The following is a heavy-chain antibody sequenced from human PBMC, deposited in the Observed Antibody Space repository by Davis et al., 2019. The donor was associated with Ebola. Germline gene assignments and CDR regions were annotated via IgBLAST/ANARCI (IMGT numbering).Heavy chain of an antibody. D-gene: IGHD2-2*02. CDR3: TSIVVVPAAIRGPSYYYGMDV. V-gene: IGHV3-23*01. J-gene: IGHJ6*02. CDR1: GFTFSSYA. Sequence: GESLKISCAASGFTFSSYAMSWVRQAPGKGLEWVSAISGSGGSTYYADSVKGRFTISRDNSKNTLYLQMNSLRAEDTAVYYCTSIVVVPAAIRGPSYYYGMDVWGQGTTVTVSS. CDR2: ISGSGGST.